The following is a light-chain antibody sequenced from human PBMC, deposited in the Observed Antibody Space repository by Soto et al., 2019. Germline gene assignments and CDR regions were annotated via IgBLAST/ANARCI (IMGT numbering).Light chain of an antibody. Sequence: EIVMTQSPATLSVSPGERVTLSCRASQSLSSNLAWYQQKPGQAPRLLIYGASTRATDIPARFSGSGSGTEFTLTISSLQSEDFATYYCQQSYSTPRTFGQGTKVEIK. J-gene: IGKJ1*01. CDR1: QSLSSN. CDR2: GAS. V-gene: IGKV3-15*01. CDR3: QQSYSTPRT.